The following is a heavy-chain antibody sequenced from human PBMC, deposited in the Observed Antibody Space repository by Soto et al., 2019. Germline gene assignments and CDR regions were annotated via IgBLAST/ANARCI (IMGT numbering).Heavy chain of an antibody. V-gene: IGHV1-18*01. CDR3: ARVREDIVLMVYALIYY. J-gene: IGHJ4*02. Sequence: ASVKVSCKASGYTFTSYGISWVRQAPGQGLEWMGWISAYNGNTNYAQKLQGRVTMTTDTSTSTAYMELRSLRSDDTAVYYCARVREDIVLMVYALIYYWGKGTLVTVSS. CDR1: GYTFTSYG. D-gene: IGHD2-8*01. CDR2: ISAYNGNT.